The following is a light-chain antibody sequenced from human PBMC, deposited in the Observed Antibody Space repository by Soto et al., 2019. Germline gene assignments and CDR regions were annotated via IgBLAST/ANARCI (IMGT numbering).Light chain of an antibody. Sequence: QSALTQPASVSGSPGQSITISCTGTISDFVVYNYVSWYQQHPGKAPKLMIYGVSNRPSGVSNRFSGPKSGNTASLTISGLQADDEADYYCSSHTISSALQVFGTGTKSPS. CDR1: ISDFVVYNY. V-gene: IGLV2-14*01. CDR3: SSHTISSALQV. CDR2: GVS. J-gene: IGLJ1*01.